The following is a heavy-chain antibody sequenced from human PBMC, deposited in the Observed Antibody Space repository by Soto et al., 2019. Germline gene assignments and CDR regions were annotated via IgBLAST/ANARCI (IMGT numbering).Heavy chain of an antibody. CDR3: ARDPELELEGNWFDP. D-gene: IGHD1-7*01. V-gene: IGHV6-1*01. CDR1: GDSVSSNSAA. Sequence: SETLSLSCAISGDSVSSNSAAWNWIRQSPSRGLEWLGRTYYRSKWYNDYAVSVKSRITINPDTSKNQFSLQLNSVTPEDTAVYYCARDPELELEGNWFDPWGQGTLVTVSS. CDR2: TYYRSKWYN. J-gene: IGHJ5*02.